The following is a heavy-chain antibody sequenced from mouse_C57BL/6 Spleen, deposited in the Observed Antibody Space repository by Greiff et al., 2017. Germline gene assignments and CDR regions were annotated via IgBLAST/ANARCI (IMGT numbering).Heavy chain of an antibody. D-gene: IGHD2-2*01. CDR3: ARRRSYGYDERGFDY. CDR1: GYTFTSYW. V-gene: IGHV1-61*01. J-gene: IGHJ2*01. Sequence: VQLQQPGAELVRPGSSVKLSCKASGYTFTSYWMDWVKQRPGQGLEWIGNIYPSDSETPYNQKFTDKATLTVDKSSSTAYMQLSSLTSEDSAVYYWARRRSYGYDERGFDYWGQGTTLTVSS. CDR2: IYPSDSET.